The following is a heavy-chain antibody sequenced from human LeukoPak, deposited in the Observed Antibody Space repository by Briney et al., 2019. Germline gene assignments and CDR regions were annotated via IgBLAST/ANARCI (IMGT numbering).Heavy chain of an antibody. CDR1: GGSISSYY. V-gene: IGHV4-59*01. CDR3: TRAGDYGDSAPFDY. CDR2: IYYSGST. J-gene: IGHJ4*02. D-gene: IGHD4-17*01. Sequence: PSETLSLTCTVSGGSISSYYWSWIRQPPGKGLEWIGYIYYSGSTNYNPSLKSRVTISVDTSKNQFSLKLSSVTAADTAVYYCTRAGDYGDSAPFDYWGQGTLVTVSS.